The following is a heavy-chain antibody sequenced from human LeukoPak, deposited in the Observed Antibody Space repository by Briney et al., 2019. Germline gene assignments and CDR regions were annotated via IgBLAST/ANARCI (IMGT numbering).Heavy chain of an antibody. CDR1: GFTFGNVW. Sequence: GGSLRLSCAASGFTFGNVWMTWVRQAPGKGLEWVGHIKSKTDGGTTDYAAPVKGRFTISRDDSKHTLYLQMNSLKAEDTAVYYCAKDRHVDTAMVTPPDAFDIWGQGTMVTVSS. CDR3: AKDRHVDTAMVTPPDAFDI. CDR2: IKSKTDGGTT. D-gene: IGHD5-18*01. J-gene: IGHJ3*02. V-gene: IGHV3-15*01.